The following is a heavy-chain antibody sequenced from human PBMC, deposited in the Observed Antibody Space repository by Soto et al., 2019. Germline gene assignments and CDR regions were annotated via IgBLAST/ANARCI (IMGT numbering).Heavy chain of an antibody. V-gene: IGHV1-3*01. D-gene: IGHD3-22*01. J-gene: IGHJ4*02. CDR2: ITGGNNT. Sequence: QVHLVQSGAEVRKPGASVKISCRASGYTFTSYAIHWVSLAPGHGLEWMGWITGGNNTKYSQTFMGRVSIRSDTSASTAYMELRSLRSEDTALYFCARGRLFNDYWGQGPLVTVSS. CDR1: GYTFTSYA. CDR3: ARGRLFNDY.